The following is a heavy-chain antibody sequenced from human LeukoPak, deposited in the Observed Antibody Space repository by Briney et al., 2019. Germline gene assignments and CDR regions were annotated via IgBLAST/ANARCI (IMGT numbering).Heavy chain of an antibody. CDR3: AVTGYSSSWYGSYYYYGMDV. V-gene: IGHV1-8*01. J-gene: IGHJ6*02. D-gene: IGHD6-13*01. CDR2: MNPNSGNT. CDR1: GYTFPSYD. Sequence: ASVKVSCKASGYTFPSYDINWVRQATGQGLEWMGGMNPNSGNTGYAQKFQGRVTMTRNTSISTAYMELSSLRSEDTAVYYCAVTGYSSSWYGSYYYYGMDVWGQGTTVTVSS.